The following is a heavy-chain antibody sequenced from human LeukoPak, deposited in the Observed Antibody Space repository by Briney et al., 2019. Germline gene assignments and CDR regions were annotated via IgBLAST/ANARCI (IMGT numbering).Heavy chain of an antibody. J-gene: IGHJ4*02. CDR3: ARGTPQTYGYSA. CDR1: GFTFSSYS. V-gene: IGHV3-21*01. CDR2: ISGSSSYI. D-gene: IGHD5-18*01. Sequence: NPRGSLRLSCAASGFTFSSYSMNWVRQVPGKGLEWVSSISGSSSYIYYADSVKGRFTISRDNAKNSLYLQMNSLRAEDTAVYYCARGTPQTYGYSAWGQGTLVTVSS.